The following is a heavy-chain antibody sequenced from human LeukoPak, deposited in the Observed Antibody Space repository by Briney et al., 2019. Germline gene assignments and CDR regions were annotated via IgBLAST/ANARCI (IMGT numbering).Heavy chain of an antibody. D-gene: IGHD4-17*01. CDR1: GFTFSSYA. CDR3: AKSGDYERPVFDY. V-gene: IGHV3-23*01. CDR2: ISGSGGST. J-gene: IGHJ4*02. Sequence: GGSLRLSCAASGFTFSSYAMSWVRQAPGKGLEWVSAISGSGGSTYYADSVKGRFTISRDNSKNSLYLQMNSLRAEDTALYYCAKSGDYERPVFDYWGQGTLVTVSS.